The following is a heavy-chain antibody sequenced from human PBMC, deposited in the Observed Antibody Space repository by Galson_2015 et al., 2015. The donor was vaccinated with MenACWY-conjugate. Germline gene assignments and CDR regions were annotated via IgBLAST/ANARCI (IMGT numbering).Heavy chain of an antibody. Sequence: ETLSLTCSVSGASTSTDYWSWIRQPPGKGLEWIGYTHYSGSTKYNPSLKTRITMSLDTSENQFSLKLSSVTAADTAVYYCARWVAVKMIEYCGQGTLVTVSS. CDR3: ARWVAVKMIEY. V-gene: IGHV4-59*01. CDR1: GASTSTDY. J-gene: IGHJ4*02. D-gene: IGHD6-19*01. CDR2: THYSGST.